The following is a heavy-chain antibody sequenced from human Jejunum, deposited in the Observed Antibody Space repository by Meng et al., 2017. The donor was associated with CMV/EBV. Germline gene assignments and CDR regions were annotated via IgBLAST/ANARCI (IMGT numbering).Heavy chain of an antibody. CDR1: GGSISSRSYY. Sequence: QRRGQESGPGLVKPSETLSLTCTVSGGSISSRSYYWGWIRQPPGKGLEWIGSIYYSGSTYYNPSLKSRVTISVDTSKNQFFLKLSSVTAADTAVYHCLRGSGGSVWGQGTLVTVSS. CDR2: IYYSGST. J-gene: IGHJ1*01. V-gene: IGHV4-39*07. CDR3: LRGSGGSV. D-gene: IGHD3-10*01.